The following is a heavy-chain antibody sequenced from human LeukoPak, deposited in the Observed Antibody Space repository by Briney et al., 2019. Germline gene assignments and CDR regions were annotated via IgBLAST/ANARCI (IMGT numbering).Heavy chain of an antibody. CDR2: INPNSGGT. V-gene: IGHV1-2*02. D-gene: IGHD1-26*01. J-gene: IGHJ4*02. CDR3: ARAPYSGSYSHFDY. Sequence: ASVKVSCKASGYTFTGYYMHWVRQAPGQGLEWMGWINPNSGGTNYAQKFQGRVTMTRDTSISTAHMELSRLRSDDTAVYYCARAPYSGSYSHFDYWGQGTLVTVSS. CDR1: GYTFTGYY.